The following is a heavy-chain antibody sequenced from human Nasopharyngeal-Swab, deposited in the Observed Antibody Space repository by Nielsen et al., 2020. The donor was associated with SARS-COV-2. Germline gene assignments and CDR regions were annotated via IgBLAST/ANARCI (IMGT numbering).Heavy chain of an antibody. Sequence: GESLKISCAASGFTFDSYAMTWVRQAPGKGLEWVSSVPGSGSTTKYADSVKGRFTISRDNSNKKVYLQMHSLRAEDSAVYYCAKDRYCSGGACYFNGFDSWGQGTLVTVSS. CDR2: VPGSGSTT. CDR3: AKDRYCSGGACYFNGFDS. V-gene: IGHV3-23*01. CDR1: GFTFDSYA. J-gene: IGHJ4*02. D-gene: IGHD2-15*01.